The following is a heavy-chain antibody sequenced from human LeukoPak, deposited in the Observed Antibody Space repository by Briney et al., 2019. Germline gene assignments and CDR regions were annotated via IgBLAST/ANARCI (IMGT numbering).Heavy chain of an antibody. J-gene: IGHJ6*02. D-gene: IGHD3-3*01. CDR3: ARDYDFWSGYRPDYYYYYGMGV. CDR1: GYTFTSYG. CDR2: ISAYNGNT. Sequence: ASVEVSCKASGYTFTSYGISWVRQAPGQGLEWMGWISAYNGNTNYAQKLQGRVTMTTDTSTSTAYMELRSLRSDDTAVYYCARDYDFWSGYRPDYYYYYGMGVWGQGTTVTVSS. V-gene: IGHV1-18*01.